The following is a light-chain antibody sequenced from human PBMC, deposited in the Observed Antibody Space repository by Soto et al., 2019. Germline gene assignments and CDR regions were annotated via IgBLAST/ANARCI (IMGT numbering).Light chain of an antibody. CDR2: AAS. CDR1: QFISTY. Sequence: DIQMTQSPSSLSASVGDSVSFTCRASQFISTYLNWYQQKPGKAPKLLIYAASSLQRGVPSRFSGSGSGTHFTPTISNLQPEDFATYFCQQSHSDPLTFGGGTKVEI. V-gene: IGKV1-39*01. J-gene: IGKJ4*01. CDR3: QQSHSDPLT.